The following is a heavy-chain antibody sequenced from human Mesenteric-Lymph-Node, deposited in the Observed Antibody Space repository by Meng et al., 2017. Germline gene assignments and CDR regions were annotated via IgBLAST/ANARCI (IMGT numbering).Heavy chain of an antibody. V-gene: IGHV4-4*02. J-gene: IGHJ4*02. CDR3: ARNGAYSADH. Sequence: QVRLQDAGPGLVRPSRTLSLTCAVSGAPISSGYWWSWVRQPPGKGLEWIGEIHHGGDTNYNPSLKSRVTISVDKSNNQYSLRLTSVTAADTAMYYCARNGAYSADHWGQGTLVTVSS. CDR2: IHHGGDT. D-gene: IGHD2-15*01. CDR1: GAPISSGYW.